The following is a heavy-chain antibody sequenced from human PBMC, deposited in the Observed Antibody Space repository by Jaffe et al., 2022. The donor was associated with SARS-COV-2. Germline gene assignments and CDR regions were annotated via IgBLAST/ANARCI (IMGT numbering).Heavy chain of an antibody. V-gene: IGHV3-73*02. J-gene: IGHJ4*02. CDR3: TKPYCSGGSCLETDDY. CDR1: GFTFSGSA. CDR2: IRSKANSYAT. D-gene: IGHD2-15*01. Sequence: EVQLVESGGGLVQPGGSLKLSCAASGFTFSGSAMHWVRQASGKGLEWVGRIRSKANSYATAYAASVKGRFTISRDDSKNTAYLQMNSLKTEDTAVYYCTKPYCSGGSCLETDDYWGQGTLVTVSS.